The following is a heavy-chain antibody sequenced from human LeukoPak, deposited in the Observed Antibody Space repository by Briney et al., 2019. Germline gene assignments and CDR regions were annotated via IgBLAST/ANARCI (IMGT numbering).Heavy chain of an antibody. CDR2: IYYSGST. Sequence: PSQTLSLTCTVSGVSISSGDYYWSWIRQPPGKGLEWIGYIYYSGSTYYNPSLKSRVTISVDTSKNQFSLKLSSVTAADTAVYYCARDQVVRDNYYYYGMDVWGQGTTVTVSS. CDR1: GVSISSGDYY. J-gene: IGHJ6*02. V-gene: IGHV4-30-4*01. D-gene: IGHD2-15*01. CDR3: ARDQVVRDNYYYYGMDV.